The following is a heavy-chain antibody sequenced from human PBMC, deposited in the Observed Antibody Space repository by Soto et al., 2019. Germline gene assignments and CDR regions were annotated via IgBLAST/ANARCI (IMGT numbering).Heavy chain of an antibody. V-gene: IGHV4-39*01. CDR2: MYYSGSS. CDR3: ARQRLLRLKPDLDI. J-gene: IGHJ4*02. Sequence: PSETLSLTCSVSGGSTSDKSYFWGWVRQSPGKGLEWIGSMYYSGSSYYNPSLKSRVAISVDTSKNQFSLKLRSVTAADTAVYFCARQRLLRLKPDLDIWGQGTLVTVSS. D-gene: IGHD2-21*02. CDR1: GGSTSDKSYF.